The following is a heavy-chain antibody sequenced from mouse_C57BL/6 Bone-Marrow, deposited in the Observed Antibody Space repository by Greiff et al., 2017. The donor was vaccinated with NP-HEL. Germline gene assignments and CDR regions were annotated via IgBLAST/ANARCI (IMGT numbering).Heavy chain of an antibody. J-gene: IGHJ4*01. D-gene: IGHD1-1*01. CDR2: ISSGGDYI. CDR1: GFTFSSYA. Sequence: EVKLVESGEGLVKPGGSLKLSCAASGFTFSSYAMSWVRQTPEKRLEWVAYISSGGDYIYYADTVKGRFTISRDNARNTLYLQMSSLTSEDTAMYYCTRVYYGLYYYAMDYWGQGTSVTVSS. V-gene: IGHV5-9-1*02. CDR3: TRVYYGLYYYAMDY.